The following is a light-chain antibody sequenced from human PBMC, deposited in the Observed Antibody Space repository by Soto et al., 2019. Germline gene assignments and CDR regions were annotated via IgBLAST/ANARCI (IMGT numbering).Light chain of an antibody. CDR1: SSNIGNNY. V-gene: IGLV1-51*01. CDR3: GTWDSSLSAGYV. J-gene: IGLJ1*01. CDR2: YNN. Sequence: QSVLTQPPSVSAAPGQKVTISCSGSSSNIGNNYVSWYQQLPGTAPKLLIYYNNKRPSVIPDRFSGSKSGTSATLGITGLQTGDEADYYCGTWDSSLSAGYVFGTGTKLTVL.